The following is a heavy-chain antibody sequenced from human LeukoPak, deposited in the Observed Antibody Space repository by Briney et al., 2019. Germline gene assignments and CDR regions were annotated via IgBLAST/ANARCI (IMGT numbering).Heavy chain of an antibody. Sequence: PSETLSLTCAVYGGSFSGYYWSWISKPPGKGLEWLGEINHSGSTNYNPSLKSRVTISVDTSKNQFSLKLSSVTAADTAVYYCARRYYYAHDAFDIWGQGTMVTVSS. CDR1: GGSFSGYY. D-gene: IGHD3-10*01. V-gene: IGHV4-34*01. CDR3: ARRYYYAHDAFDI. CDR2: INHSGST. J-gene: IGHJ3*02.